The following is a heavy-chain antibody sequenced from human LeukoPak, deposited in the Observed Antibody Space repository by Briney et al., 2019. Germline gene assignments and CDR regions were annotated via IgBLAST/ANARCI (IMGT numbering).Heavy chain of an antibody. Sequence: AGRSLRLSCAASGFTFSSYGMHWVRQAPGKGLEWVAVISYDGSNKYYADSVKGRFTISRDNSKNTLYLQMNSLRSEDTAVYYCARDTAKFTLDVWGKGTTVTVSS. CDR3: ARDTAKFTLDV. D-gene: IGHD5-18*01. V-gene: IGHV3-30*03. CDR1: GFTFSSYG. CDR2: ISYDGSNK. J-gene: IGHJ6*04.